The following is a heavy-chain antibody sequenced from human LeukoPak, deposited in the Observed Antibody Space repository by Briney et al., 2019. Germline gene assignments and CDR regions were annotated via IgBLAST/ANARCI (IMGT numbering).Heavy chain of an antibody. CDR3: AKGGQGYYDIAY. D-gene: IGHD3-22*01. V-gene: IGHV3-23*01. CDR2: ISCGGNNT. Sequence: GGSLRLSCAASGFTFSNCAITWVRQAPGKGLEWVSTISCGGNNTDYADSVKGRFTVSRDKSKNTVYLQINSLRAEDTAIYYCAKGGQGYYDIAYWGQGTLVTVSS. J-gene: IGHJ4*02. CDR1: GFTFSNCA.